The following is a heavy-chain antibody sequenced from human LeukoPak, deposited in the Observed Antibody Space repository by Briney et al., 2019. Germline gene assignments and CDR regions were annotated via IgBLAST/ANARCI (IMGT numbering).Heavy chain of an antibody. Sequence: SETLSLTCTVSGGSISSYYWRWIRQPAGKGLEWIGRIYTSGSTNYNPSLKRRVTISVDKPKNQFSLKLSSVTAADTAVYYCARGGSSGWMGYWGQGTLVTVSS. CDR2: IYTSGST. CDR1: GGSISSYY. V-gene: IGHV4-4*07. D-gene: IGHD6-19*01. J-gene: IGHJ4*02. CDR3: ARGGSSGWMGY.